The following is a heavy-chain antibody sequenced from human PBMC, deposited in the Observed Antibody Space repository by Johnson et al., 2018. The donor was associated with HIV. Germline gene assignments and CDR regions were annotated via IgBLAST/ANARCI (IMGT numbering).Heavy chain of an antibody. CDR3: ARGGVIHDAFDI. J-gene: IGHJ3*02. D-gene: IGHD3-3*01. Sequence: QVQLVESGGGVVQPGRSLRLSCAASAFAFSSYVMHWVRQAPGKGLAWVAVISYDGRNKYYADFVKGRFTIYRDNSKNTLYLQMNSLRAEDTAVYYCARGGVIHDAFDIWGQGTMVTLSS. CDR2: ISYDGRNK. CDR1: AFAFSSYV. V-gene: IGHV3-30*04.